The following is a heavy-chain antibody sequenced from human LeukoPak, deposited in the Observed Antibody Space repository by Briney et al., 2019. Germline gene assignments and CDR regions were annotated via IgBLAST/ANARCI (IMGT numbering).Heavy chain of an antibody. J-gene: IGHJ4*02. D-gene: IGHD3-10*01. CDR3: ARGQYGSGIAY. CDR1: GGSISSGDYY. V-gene: IGHV4-30-4*01. Sequence: SETLSLTCTVSGGSISSGDYYWSWICQPPGKGLEWIGYISSSGRTYYKPSLKSRFTVSMYTSKNQFSLKVSSVTAADTAVFYCARGQYGSGIAYWGQGTLVTVSS. CDR2: ISSSGRT.